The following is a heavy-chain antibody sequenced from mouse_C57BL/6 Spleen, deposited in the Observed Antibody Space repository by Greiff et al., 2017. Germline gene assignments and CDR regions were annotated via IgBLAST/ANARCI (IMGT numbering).Heavy chain of an antibody. J-gene: IGHJ4*01. CDR3: ARATAQATMDY. D-gene: IGHD3-2*02. V-gene: IGHV1-82*01. CDR1: GYAFSSSW. CDR2: IYPGDGDT. Sequence: VQLQQSGPELVKPGASVKISCKASGYAFSSSWMNWVKQRPGKGLEWIGRIYPGDGDTNYNGKFKGKATLTAAKSSSTAYMQLSSLTSEDSAVYFCARATAQATMDYWGQGTSVTVSA.